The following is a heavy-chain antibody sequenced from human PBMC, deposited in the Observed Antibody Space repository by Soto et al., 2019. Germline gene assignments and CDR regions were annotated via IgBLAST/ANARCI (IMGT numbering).Heavy chain of an antibody. CDR3: ASLRASGVAAAIYY. CDR1: GGSLSSYY. D-gene: IGHD2-15*01. Sequence: PSETLSLTCTVSGGSLSSYYWSWIRQPPGKGLEWIGYIYYSGSTNYNPSLKSRVTISVDTSKNQFSLKLSSVTAADTAVYYCASLRASGVAAAIYYWGHGTLVTVS. CDR2: IYYSGST. J-gene: IGHJ4*01. V-gene: IGHV4-59*08.